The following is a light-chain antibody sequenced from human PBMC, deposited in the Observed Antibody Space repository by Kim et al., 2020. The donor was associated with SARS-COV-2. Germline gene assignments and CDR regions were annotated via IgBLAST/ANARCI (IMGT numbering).Light chain of an antibody. Sequence: QSALTQPASVSGSPGQSITISCTGTSRDVGDYNYVSWYQQHPGKAPKLMIYDVSERPSGISNRFSGSKSGNTASLTISGLQAEDEADYYCSSYTSTTTVIFGGGTKLTVL. J-gene: IGLJ2*01. CDR1: SRDVGDYNY. CDR3: SSYTSTTTVI. V-gene: IGLV2-14*03. CDR2: DVS.